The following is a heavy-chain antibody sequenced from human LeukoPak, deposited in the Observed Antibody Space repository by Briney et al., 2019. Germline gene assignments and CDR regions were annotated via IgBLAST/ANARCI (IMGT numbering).Heavy chain of an antibody. Sequence: ASVKVSCKASGYTFTGYFMHWVRQAPGQGLEWMGWINPNSGGTNYAQKFRGRVTMTTDTSTTTGYMELRSLRSDDTAIYYCARGGLVSDYWGQGTLVTVSS. CDR3: ARGGLVSDY. CDR1: GYTFTGYF. V-gene: IGHV1-2*02. CDR2: INPNSGGT. J-gene: IGHJ4*02. D-gene: IGHD6-13*01.